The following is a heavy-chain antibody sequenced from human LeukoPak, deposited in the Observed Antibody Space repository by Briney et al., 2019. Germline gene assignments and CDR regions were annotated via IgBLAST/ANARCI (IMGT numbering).Heavy chain of an antibody. J-gene: IGHJ4*02. CDR1: GYTFTSYD. CDR2: ISAYNGNT. Sequence: GASVKVSCKASGYTFTSYDINWVRQATGQGLEWMGWISAYNGNTNYAQKFQGRVTMTTDTSTTTAYMELRSLRSDDTAVYYCARWGPFYYILTEYYFDYWGQGTLVTVSS. V-gene: IGHV1-18*01. D-gene: IGHD3-9*01. CDR3: ARWGPFYYILTEYYFDY.